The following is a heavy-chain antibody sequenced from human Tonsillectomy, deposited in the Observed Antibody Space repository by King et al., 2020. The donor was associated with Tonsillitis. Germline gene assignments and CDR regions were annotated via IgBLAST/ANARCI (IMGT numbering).Heavy chain of an antibody. CDR3: ARNPPTEGRWQGYYFDY. D-gene: IGHD1-26*01. Sequence: QLQESGPGLVKPSQTLSLTCAVSGGSISSGGYSWSWIRQPPGKGLEWIGYIYYSGSTYYNPSLKSRVTISVDTSKNQFSLKLSSVTAADTAVYYCARNPPTEGRWQGYYFDYWGRGTLVTVSS. CDR1: GGSISSGGYS. J-gene: IGHJ4*02. CDR2: IYYSGST. V-gene: IGHV4-30-4*07.